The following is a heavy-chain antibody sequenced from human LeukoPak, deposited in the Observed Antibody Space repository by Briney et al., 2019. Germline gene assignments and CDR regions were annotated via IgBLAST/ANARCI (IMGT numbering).Heavy chain of an antibody. Sequence: PGGSLGLSCVASGFTFSNYWMLWARQPPGKGRVWVSRIYVDGRTTNYADCVKGRFTISRDNAKNTVYLEMNGLSVEDTATYYCIRDFRSADLWGQGTLVTVTS. CDR1: GFTFSNYW. J-gene: IGHJ5*02. CDR3: IRDFRSADL. CDR2: IYVDGRTT. V-gene: IGHV3-74*01.